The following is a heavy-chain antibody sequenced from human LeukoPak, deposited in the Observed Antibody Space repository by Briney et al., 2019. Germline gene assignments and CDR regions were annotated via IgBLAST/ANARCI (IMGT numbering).Heavy chain of an antibody. CDR3: ARGGYGDYLINDY. CDR1: GGSISSGDYY. V-gene: IGHV4-30-4*01. Sequence: PSETRSLTCTVSGGSISSGDYYWSWIRQPPGKGLEWIGYIYYSGSTYYNPSLKSRVTISVDTSKNQFSLKLSSVTAADTAVYYCARGGYGDYLINDYWGQGTLVTVSS. J-gene: IGHJ4*02. D-gene: IGHD4-17*01. CDR2: IYYSGST.